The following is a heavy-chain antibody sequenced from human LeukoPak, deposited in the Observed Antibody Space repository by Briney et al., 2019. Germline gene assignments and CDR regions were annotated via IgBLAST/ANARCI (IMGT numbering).Heavy chain of an antibody. J-gene: IGHJ4*02. CDR3: ARHPGYSSGWWYFDF. CDR1: GGSINSNNHY. D-gene: IGHD5-18*01. V-gene: IGHV4-39*01. CDR2: INYSGTI. Sequence: SETLSLTCNVSGGSINSNNHYWGWIRQPPGKGLEWLESINYSGTIFYSPSLNSRVTISVDTSGNQFSLKLTSATAADTAVYYCARHPGYSSGWWYFDFWGQGTLVTVSS.